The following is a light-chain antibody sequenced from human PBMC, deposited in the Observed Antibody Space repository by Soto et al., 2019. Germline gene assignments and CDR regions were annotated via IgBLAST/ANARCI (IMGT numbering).Light chain of an antibody. Sequence: QSALTQPASVSGSPGQSITISCTGTSSDVVIYNLVSWYQQHPGTAPKLIIYEGNKRPSGVSHRFSGSKSGNTASLTISGLQAEDEADYYCCSYAGSSAFYVFGGGTKVTVL. CDR1: SSDVVIYNL. V-gene: IGLV2-23*01. CDR3: CSYAGSSAFYV. J-gene: IGLJ1*01. CDR2: EGN.